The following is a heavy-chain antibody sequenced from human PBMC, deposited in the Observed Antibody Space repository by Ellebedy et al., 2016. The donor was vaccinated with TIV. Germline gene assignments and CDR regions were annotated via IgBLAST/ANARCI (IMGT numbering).Heavy chain of an antibody. D-gene: IGHD3-22*01. Sequence: SETLSLTCTVSGGSVSSGVYYWSWIRQPPGKGLEWIGYIYYSGSTNYNPSLKSRVTISVETSKRQFSLTLKSVTAADTAVYYCARGGFYDRDAFDIWGQGTVVTVSS. J-gene: IGHJ3*02. CDR3: ARGGFYDRDAFDI. CDR1: GGSVSSGVYY. V-gene: IGHV4-61*08. CDR2: IYYSGST.